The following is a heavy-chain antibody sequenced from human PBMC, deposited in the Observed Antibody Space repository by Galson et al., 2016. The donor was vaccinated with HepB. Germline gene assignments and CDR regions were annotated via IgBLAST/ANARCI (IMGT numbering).Heavy chain of an antibody. J-gene: IGHJ4*02. D-gene: IGHD3-22*01. CDR2: VYHSGST. Sequence: LSLTCGVSGGSINSNNWWIWVRQPPGKGLEWIGEVYHSGSTTYNPSLQSRATISVDNSKDQFSLTLTSVTAADTAVYYCAGDQGYYGSSGYRNNYFYYWGQGILVTVSS. V-gene: IGHV4-4*02. CDR3: AGDQGYYGSSGYRNNYFYY. CDR1: GGSINSNNW.